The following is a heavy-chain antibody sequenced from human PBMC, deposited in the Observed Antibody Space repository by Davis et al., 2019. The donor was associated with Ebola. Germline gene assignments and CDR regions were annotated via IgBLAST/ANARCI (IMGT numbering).Heavy chain of an antibody. V-gene: IGHV4-34*01. CDR3: AGIRGQWLED. D-gene: IGHD6-19*01. CDR1: GGSFRGYY. J-gene: IGHJ4*02. CDR2: INHSGRT. Sequence: PGGSLRLSCAVYGGSFRGYYWTWTRQSPGKGLEWIGEINHSGRTTYNPSLKSRVTISLDTSKNQFSLILSSVTAADTAVYYCAGIRGQWLEDWGQGTLVTVSS.